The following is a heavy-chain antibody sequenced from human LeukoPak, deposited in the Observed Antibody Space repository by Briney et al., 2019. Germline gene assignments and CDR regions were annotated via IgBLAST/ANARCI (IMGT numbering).Heavy chain of an antibody. D-gene: IGHD6-19*01. CDR1: GLTFGSYG. CDR2: ISGSGGST. Sequence: GGCLRLSGAATGLTFGSYGMSWVRQAPGKGLEWVSAISGSGGSTCYADSVKGRFTISRDNSKNTLYLQMNSLRAEDTAVYYCAKFGYSSGWYENYFDYWGQGTLVTVSS. J-gene: IGHJ4*02. V-gene: IGHV3-23*01. CDR3: AKFGYSSGWYENYFDY.